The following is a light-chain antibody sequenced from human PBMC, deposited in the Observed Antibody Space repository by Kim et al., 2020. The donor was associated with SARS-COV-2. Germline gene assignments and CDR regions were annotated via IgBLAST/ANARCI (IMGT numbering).Light chain of an antibody. CDR1: QGISNY. CDR3: QKYHSDPS. V-gene: IGKV1-27*01. J-gene: IGKJ1*01. CDR2: AAS. Sequence: DIQMTQSPSSLSASVGDRVTITCRASQGISNYLAWYQQKPGKVPKLLIYAASTLQSGVPSRFSGTGSGTDFTLTISSLQPEDVATYYCQKYHSDPSFGQGTKVDIK.